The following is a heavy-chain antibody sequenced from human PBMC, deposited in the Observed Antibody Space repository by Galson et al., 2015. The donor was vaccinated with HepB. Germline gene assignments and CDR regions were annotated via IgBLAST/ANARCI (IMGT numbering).Heavy chain of an antibody. Sequence: SVKVSCKASGYTFTGYYMHWVRQAPGQGLEWMGRINPNSGGTNYAQKFQGRVTMTRDTSISTAYMELSRLRSDDTAVYYCARDVKKYCSSTSCYRWFDPWGQGTLVTVSS. D-gene: IGHD2-2*01. CDR1: GYTFTGYY. CDR3: ARDVKKYCSSTSCYRWFDP. CDR2: INPNSGGT. J-gene: IGHJ5*02. V-gene: IGHV1-2*06.